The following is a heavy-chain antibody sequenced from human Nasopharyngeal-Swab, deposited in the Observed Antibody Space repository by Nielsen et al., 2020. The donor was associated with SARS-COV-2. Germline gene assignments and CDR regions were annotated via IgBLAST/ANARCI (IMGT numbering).Heavy chain of an antibody. V-gene: IGHV5-51*01. CDR1: GYSFTSYW. Sequence: GGSLRLSCKGSGYSFTSYWIGWVRQMPGKGLEWMGIIYPGDSDTRYSTSFQGQVTISADKSISTAYLQWSSLKASDTAMYYCASSYSGSPGYFDYWGQGTLVTVSS. D-gene: IGHD1-26*01. J-gene: IGHJ4*02. CDR3: ASSYSGSPGYFDY. CDR2: IYPGDSDT.